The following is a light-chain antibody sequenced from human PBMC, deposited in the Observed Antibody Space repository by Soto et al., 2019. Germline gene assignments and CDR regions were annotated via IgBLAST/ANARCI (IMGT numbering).Light chain of an antibody. Sequence: QSVLTQPPSASGTPGQRVTISCSGSSSNIGSNTVNWYQQLPGTAPKLLIYSNNQRPPGVPDRFSGSKSGTSASLAISGLQSEDEADYYCAAWEDSLNGFWVFGGGTKLTVL. CDR3: AAWEDSLNGFWV. CDR2: SNN. J-gene: IGLJ3*02. CDR1: SSNIGSNT. V-gene: IGLV1-44*01.